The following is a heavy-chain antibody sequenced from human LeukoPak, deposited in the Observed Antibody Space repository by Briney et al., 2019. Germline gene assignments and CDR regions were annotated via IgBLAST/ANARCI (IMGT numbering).Heavy chain of an antibody. CDR2: IYYSGST. D-gene: IGHD2-2*01. J-gene: IGHJ6*02. CDR1: GGSISSYY. V-gene: IGHV4-59*01. CDR3: ARLKCISTTCPSRYVMDV. Sequence: SETLSLTCSVSGGSISSYYWSWIRQPPGKGLEYIGYIYYSGSTNYNPSLKSRVTISVDTSKDQLSLNLTSVTAADTAVYCCARLKCISTTCPSRYVMDVWGQGTTVTVSS.